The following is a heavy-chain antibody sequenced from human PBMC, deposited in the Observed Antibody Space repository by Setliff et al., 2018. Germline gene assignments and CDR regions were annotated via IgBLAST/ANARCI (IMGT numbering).Heavy chain of an antibody. D-gene: IGHD3-16*02. Sequence: AGGSLRLSCAGSGFTFSYFSMSWVRQVPGKGLEWVSSIFYNGASPSYADSVKGRFTISRDNSRNTLYLQMNNLKVEDTAIYYCAKDYRRDGYWDIDYWGQGTLVTVSS. CDR3: AKDYRRDGYWDIDY. CDR1: GFTFSYFS. V-gene: IGHV3-23*01. CDR2: IFYNGASP. J-gene: IGHJ4*02.